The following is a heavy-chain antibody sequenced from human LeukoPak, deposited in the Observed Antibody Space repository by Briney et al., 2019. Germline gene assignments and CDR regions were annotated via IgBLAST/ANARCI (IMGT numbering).Heavy chain of an antibody. J-gene: IGHJ4*02. D-gene: IGHD3-3*01. Sequence: SETLSLTYSVSGSYISTYHWAWIRQPLGKGLEGSGYISSTGDSNYNPSLESRLTLSVYMTKKQSSLSLTSVTAADTAVYYCARHANFWDLNYWGQGTLVVVSS. CDR1: GSYISTYH. CDR3: ARHANFWDLNY. V-gene: IGHV4-59*08. CDR2: ISSTGDS.